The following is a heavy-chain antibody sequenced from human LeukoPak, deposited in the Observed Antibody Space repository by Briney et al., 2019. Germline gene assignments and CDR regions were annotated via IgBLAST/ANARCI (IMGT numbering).Heavy chain of an antibody. V-gene: IGHV1-69*05. D-gene: IGHD2-15*01. Sequence: GASVKVSCMASGYTFTSYAMHWVRQDPGQGLEWMGGIIPIFSTANYAQKFQGRVTITTDESTSTAYMELSRVRSEETAVYYFAIDRLIRGGYAQSPPLGGQGTLVTVPS. J-gene: IGHJ4*02. CDR2: IIPIFSTA. CDR3: AIDRLIRGGYAQSPPL. CDR1: GYTFTSYA.